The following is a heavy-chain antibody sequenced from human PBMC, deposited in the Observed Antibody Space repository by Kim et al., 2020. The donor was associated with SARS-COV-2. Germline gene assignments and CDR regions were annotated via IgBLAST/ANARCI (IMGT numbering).Heavy chain of an antibody. CDR1: GYTFISNS. J-gene: IGHJ6*02. CDR2: ISTYNGDT. D-gene: IGHD6-13*01. V-gene: IGHV1-18*01. CDR3: ARVTSSWSGDYYGMDV. Sequence: ASVKVSCKASGYTFISNSISWVRQAPGQGLEWMGWISTYNGDTKFARKFQGRVTMTTDTATSTAYMELRSLRSDDTAVYYCARVTSSWSGDYYGMDVWGQETTVTVSS.